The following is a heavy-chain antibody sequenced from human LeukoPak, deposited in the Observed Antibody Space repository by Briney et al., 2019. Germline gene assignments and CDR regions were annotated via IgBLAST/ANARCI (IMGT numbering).Heavy chain of an antibody. CDR2: FDPEDGET. V-gene: IGHV1-24*01. Sequence: GASVKVSCKVSGYTLSELSMHWVRQAPGKGLEWMGGFDPEDGETIYAQKFQGRVTMTTDTSTSTAYMELRSLRSDDTAVYYCARDLRITMVRGVIYLGYWGQGTLVTVSS. D-gene: IGHD3-10*01. J-gene: IGHJ4*02. CDR3: ARDLRITMVRGVIYLGY. CDR1: GYTLSELS.